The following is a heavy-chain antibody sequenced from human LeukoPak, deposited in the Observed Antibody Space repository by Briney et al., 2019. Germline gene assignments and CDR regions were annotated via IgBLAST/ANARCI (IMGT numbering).Heavy chain of an antibody. CDR1: GFTVSSNY. CDR3: TRHLDGIAAYDY. D-gene: IGHD6-13*01. CDR2: IGSKAFNYAT. J-gene: IGHJ4*02. Sequence: GGSLRLSCAASGFTVSSNYMSWVRQAPGKGLEWIGRIGSKAFNYATVYAASVEGRFTISRDDSKRTAFLQMHSLKTEDTAVYYCTRHLDGIAAYDYWGQGSLVTVAS. V-gene: IGHV3-73*01.